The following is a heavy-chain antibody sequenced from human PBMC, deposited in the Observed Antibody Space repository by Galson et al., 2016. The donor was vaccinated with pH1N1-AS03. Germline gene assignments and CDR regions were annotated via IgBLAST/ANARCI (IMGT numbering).Heavy chain of an antibody. D-gene: IGHD3-16*01. CDR1: GYTFTGHF. J-gene: IGHJ5*02. V-gene: IGHV1-2*06. CDR2: INPHSGGT. CDR3: AREQVDSTVGEDYNGFDP. Sequence: SVKVSCKASGYTFTGHFIHWVRQAPGQGLEWMGRINPHSGGTHYAQNFQGRVTMTGDTSISTVYMDLTRLRPDDTAVYYCAREQVDSTVGEDYNGFDPWGQGTQVTVSS.